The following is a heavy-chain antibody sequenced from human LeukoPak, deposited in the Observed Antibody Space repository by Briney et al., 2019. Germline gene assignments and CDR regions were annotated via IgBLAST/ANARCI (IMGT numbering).Heavy chain of an antibody. CDR1: GYTFTSYA. CDR2: INTNTGNP. D-gene: IGHD6-6*01. J-gene: IGHJ5*02. CDR3: ARSRLIAARSWFDP. Sequence: ASVKVSCTASGYTFTSYAMNWVRQAPGQGLEWTGWINTNTGNPTYAQGFTGRFVFSLDTSVSTAYLQISSLKAEDTAVYYCARSRLIAARSWFDPWGQGTLVTVSS. V-gene: IGHV7-4-1*02.